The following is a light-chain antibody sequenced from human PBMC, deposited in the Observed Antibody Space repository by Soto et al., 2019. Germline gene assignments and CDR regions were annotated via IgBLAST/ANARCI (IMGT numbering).Light chain of an antibody. CDR3: CSYAGSSASYV. CDR1: SSDVGSYNL. Sequence: SALTQPASVSGSPGQSITISCTGPSSDVGSYNLVSWYQHHPGKAPKLMIYEGTKRPSGVSNRFSASKSGNTASLTISGLQAEDEADYYCCSYAGSSASYVFGTGTKVTVL. CDR2: EGT. J-gene: IGLJ1*01. V-gene: IGLV2-23*01.